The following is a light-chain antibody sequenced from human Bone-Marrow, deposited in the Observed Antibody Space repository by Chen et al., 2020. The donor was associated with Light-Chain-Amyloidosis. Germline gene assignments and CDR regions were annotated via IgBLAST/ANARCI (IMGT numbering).Light chain of an antibody. CDR1: SGSIAPNY. V-gene: IGLV6-57*01. Sequence: NFMLTQPHSVSESPGKTVIISCTRSSGSIAPNYVQWYQQRPGSSPTTVIYEDDHRPSGVPDRFSGSIDRSSNSASLTISGLKTEDEADYYCQSYQGSSQGVFGGGTKLTVL. J-gene: IGLJ3*02. CDR2: EDD. CDR3: QSYQGSSQGV.